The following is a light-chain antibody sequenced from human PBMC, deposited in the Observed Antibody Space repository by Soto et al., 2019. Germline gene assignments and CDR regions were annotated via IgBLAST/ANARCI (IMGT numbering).Light chain of an antibody. CDR3: QQYYSTPLT. J-gene: IGKJ4*01. CDR1: QSVLYSSNNKNY. Sequence: DILMTQSPDSLAVSLGERATINCKSSQSVLYSSNNKNYLAWYQQKPGQPPKLLIYWASTRESGVPDRFSGSRSGTDFTLTISSLQAEDVAVYYCQQYYSTPLTFGGGTKVEIK. V-gene: IGKV4-1*01. CDR2: WAS.